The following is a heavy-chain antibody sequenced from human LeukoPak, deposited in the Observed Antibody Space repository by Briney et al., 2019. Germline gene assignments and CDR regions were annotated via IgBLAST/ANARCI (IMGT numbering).Heavy chain of an antibody. J-gene: IGHJ4*02. Sequence: GGSLRLSCAASGFTFSSYAMSWVRQAPGKGLEWVSAISGSGGSTYYADSVKGRFTISRDNSKNTLYLQMNSPRAEDTAVYYCAKVRGYSSGWYYFDYWGQGTLVTVSS. CDR1: GFTFSSYA. CDR2: ISGSGGST. V-gene: IGHV3-23*01. CDR3: AKVRGYSSGWYYFDY. D-gene: IGHD6-19*01.